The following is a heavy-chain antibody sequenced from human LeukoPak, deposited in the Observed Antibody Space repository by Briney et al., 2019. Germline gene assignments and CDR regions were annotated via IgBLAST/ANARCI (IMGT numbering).Heavy chain of an antibody. D-gene: IGHD2-2*01. CDR1: GGTFSSYA. Sequence: ASVKVSCKASGGTFSSYAISWVRQAPGQGLEWMGGIIPIFGTANYAQKFQGRVTITADKSTSTAYMELSSLRSEDTAVYYCARERDIVVVPAAGLLDPWGQGTLVTVSS. V-gene: IGHV1-69*06. J-gene: IGHJ5*02. CDR3: ARERDIVVVPAAGLLDP. CDR2: IIPIFGTA.